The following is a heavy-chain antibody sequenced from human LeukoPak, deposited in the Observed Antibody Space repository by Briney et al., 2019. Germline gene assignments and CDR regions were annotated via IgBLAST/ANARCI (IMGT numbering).Heavy chain of an antibody. Sequence: SETLSLTCTVSGGSVSSGSYYWSWIRQPSGKGLEWIGYIYYSGSTNYNPSLKSRVTISVDTSKNQFSLKLSSVTAADTAVYYCARVGSYEPHIDYWGQGTLVTVSS. CDR3: ARVGSYEPHIDY. CDR1: GGSVSSGSYY. J-gene: IGHJ4*02. V-gene: IGHV4-61*01. D-gene: IGHD5-12*01. CDR2: IYYSGST.